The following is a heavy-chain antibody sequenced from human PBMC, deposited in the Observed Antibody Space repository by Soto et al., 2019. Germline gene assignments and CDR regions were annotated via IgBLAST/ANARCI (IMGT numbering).Heavy chain of an antibody. V-gene: IGHV4-30-4*01. Sequence: SETLSLTCTVSGGSISSGDYYWSWIRQPPGKGLEWIGYIYYSGSTYYNPSLKSRVTISVDTSKNQFSLKLSSVTAADTAVYYCASVQEPGYSYGVIDYWGQGTLVPSPQ. CDR2: IYYSGST. CDR1: GGSISSGDYY. CDR3: ASVQEPGYSYGVIDY. J-gene: IGHJ4*02. D-gene: IGHD5-18*01.